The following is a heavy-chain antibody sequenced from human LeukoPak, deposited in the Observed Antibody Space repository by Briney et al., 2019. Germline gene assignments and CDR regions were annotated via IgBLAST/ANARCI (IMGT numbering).Heavy chain of an antibody. CDR2: MNPNSGNT. D-gene: IGHD2-21*02. CDR3: ARGHIGYCGGDCYYDY. V-gene: IGHV1-8*01. CDR1: GYTFTSYD. Sequence: RASVKVSCKASGYTFTSYDINWVRQATGQGLEWMGWMNPNSGNTAYAQKFQGRVTMTRNTSISTAYMELSSLRSEDTAVYYCARGHIGYCGGDCYYDYWGQGTLVTVSS. J-gene: IGHJ4*02.